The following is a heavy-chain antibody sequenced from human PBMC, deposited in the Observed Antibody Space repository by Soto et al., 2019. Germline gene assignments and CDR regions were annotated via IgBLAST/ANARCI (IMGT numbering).Heavy chain of an antibody. V-gene: IGHV3-30*18. CDR3: AKDLGGSNPPPCDYYYSYGMDV. CDR1: GFTFSSYG. Sequence: QVQLVESGGGVVQPGGSLRLSCAASGFTFSSYGMHWVRQAPGKGLEWVAVISYDGSNKYYADCVKGRFTISRDNSKNTLYLQMNNRRAEDTAVYYCAKDLGGSNPPPCDYYYSYGMDVWGQETTVTVSS. CDR2: ISYDGSNK. J-gene: IGHJ6*02. D-gene: IGHD1-26*01.